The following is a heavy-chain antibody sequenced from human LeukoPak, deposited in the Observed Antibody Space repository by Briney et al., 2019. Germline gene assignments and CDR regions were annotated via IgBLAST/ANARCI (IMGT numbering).Heavy chain of an antibody. V-gene: IGHV3-48*03. D-gene: IGHD5-12*01. J-gene: IGHJ4*02. Sequence: GGSLRLSCVASGFTLSNYEMNWVRQAPGKGLEWVSYTSSSSGTIYYADSVKGRFTISKDNAKNSLYLQMNSLRAEDTAVYYCARSGYYFGYWGQGTLVTVSS. CDR2: TSSSSGTI. CDR1: GFTLSNYE. CDR3: ARSGYYFGY.